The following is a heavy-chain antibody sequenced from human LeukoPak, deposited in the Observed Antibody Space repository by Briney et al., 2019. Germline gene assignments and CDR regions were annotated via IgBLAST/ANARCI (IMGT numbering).Heavy chain of an antibody. CDR1: GGSISSGGYC. V-gene: IGHV4-31*03. CDR3: ARGDGYNFFDY. J-gene: IGHJ4*02. D-gene: IGHD5-24*01. CDR2: IYYSGST. Sequence: SETLSLTCSVSGGSISSGGYCWSWIRQYPGKGLEWIGYIYYSGSTFYNPSLKSRVTISVDTSKNQFSLKLSSVTAADTAVYYCARGDGYNFFDYWGQGTLVTVSS.